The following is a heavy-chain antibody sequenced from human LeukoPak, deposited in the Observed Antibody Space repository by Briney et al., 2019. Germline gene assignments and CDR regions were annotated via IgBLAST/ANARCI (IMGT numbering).Heavy chain of an antibody. D-gene: IGHD3-10*01. V-gene: IGHV1-69*06. CDR2: IIPIFGTA. Sequence: GSSVKVSCKASGGTFSSYAISWVRQAPGQGLEWMGGIIPIFGTANYTQKFQGRVTITADKSTSTAYMELSSLRFEDTAVYYCARLGSGSFNYYYYGMDVWGKGTTVTVSS. J-gene: IGHJ6*04. CDR3: ARLGSGSFNYYYYGMDV. CDR1: GGTFSSYA.